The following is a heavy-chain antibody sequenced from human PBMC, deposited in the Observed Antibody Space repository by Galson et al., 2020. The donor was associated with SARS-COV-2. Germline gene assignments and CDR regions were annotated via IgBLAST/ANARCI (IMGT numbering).Heavy chain of an antibody. Sequence: GRSLRLSCAASGFAFSSYTMNWVRQAPGKGLEWVASLDTSSTYIYHADSLKGRFTISRDNAENSLYLQMNSLRAEDTAVYYCARSPPASTSGTSIYFDCWGQGTQVTVSS. CDR2: LDTSSTYI. J-gene: IGHJ4*02. CDR3: ARSPPASTSGTSIYFDC. CDR1: GFAFSSYT. D-gene: IGHD3-10*01. V-gene: IGHV3-21*01.